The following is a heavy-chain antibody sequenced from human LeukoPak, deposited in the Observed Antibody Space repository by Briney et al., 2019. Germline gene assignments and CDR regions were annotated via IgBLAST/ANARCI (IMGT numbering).Heavy chain of an antibody. Sequence: SETLSLTCTVSGGSTSSYYWSWIRQPPGKGLEWLGEISHTGNTHYNPSLKSRVTVSVDISADMSTTRVSLNLKSVTAADTAIYYCARGPGHSFKYWCQGTRVTVSS. CDR2: ISHTGNT. V-gene: IGHV4-59*12. D-gene: IGHD1-1*01. J-gene: IGHJ4*02. CDR1: GGSTSSYY. CDR3: ARGPGHSFKY.